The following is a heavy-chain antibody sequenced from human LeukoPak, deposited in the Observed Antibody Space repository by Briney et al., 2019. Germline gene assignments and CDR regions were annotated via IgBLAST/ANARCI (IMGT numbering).Heavy chain of an antibody. V-gene: IGHV3-11*05. Sequence: TGGSLRPSCAASGFTFSDYYMSWIRQAPGKGLEWVSYISSSSSYTNYADSVKGRFTISRDNAKNSLYLQMNSLRAEDTAVYYCAREDKATIYDWGQGTLVTVSS. J-gene: IGHJ4*02. CDR3: AREDKATIYD. D-gene: IGHD5-24*01. CDR1: GFTFSDYY. CDR2: ISSSSSYT.